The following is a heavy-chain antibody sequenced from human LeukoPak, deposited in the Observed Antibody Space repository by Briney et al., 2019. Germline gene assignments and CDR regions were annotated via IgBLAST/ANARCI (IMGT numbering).Heavy chain of an antibody. Sequence: SETLSLTCSVSGGSISRDYWNWIRQPPGKGLEWIGCIYASGSTYYNPSLKSRVTMSVDTSKNQFSLKLTSVTAADTAIYYCARGSSGTGYYSFDYWGQGTQVTVTS. CDR2: IYASGST. V-gene: IGHV4-4*07. CDR1: GGSISRDY. D-gene: IGHD3-9*01. CDR3: ARGSSGTGYYSFDY. J-gene: IGHJ4*02.